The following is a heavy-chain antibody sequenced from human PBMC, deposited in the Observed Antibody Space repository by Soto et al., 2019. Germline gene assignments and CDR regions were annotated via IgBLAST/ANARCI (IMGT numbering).Heavy chain of an antibody. CDR1: GFTFSSYA. Sequence: GGSLRLSCAASGFTFSSYAMSWVRQAPGKGLEWVSAISGSGGSTYYADSVKGQFTISRDNSKNPLYLQMNSLRAEDTAVYYCAKVYSSGWYIDYWGQGTLVTVSS. CDR2: ISGSGGST. CDR3: AKVYSSGWYIDY. V-gene: IGHV3-23*01. J-gene: IGHJ4*02. D-gene: IGHD6-19*01.